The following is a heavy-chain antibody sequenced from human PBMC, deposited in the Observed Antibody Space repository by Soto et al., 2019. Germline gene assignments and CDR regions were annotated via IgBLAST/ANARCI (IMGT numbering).Heavy chain of an antibody. V-gene: IGHV4-59*01. CDR3: ARYYYYDSSGRFVGAFDI. CDR1: GGYISSYY. J-gene: IGHJ3*02. Sequence: SETLSLTCTVSGGYISSYYWSWIRQPPGKGLEWIGYIYYSGSTNYNPSLKSRVTISVDTSKNQFSLKLSSVTAADTAVYYCARYYYYDSSGRFVGAFDIWGQGTMVTVSS. CDR2: IYYSGST. D-gene: IGHD3-22*01.